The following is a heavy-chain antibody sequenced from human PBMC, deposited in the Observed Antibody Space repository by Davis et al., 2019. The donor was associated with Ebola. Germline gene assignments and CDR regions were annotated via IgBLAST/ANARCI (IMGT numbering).Heavy chain of an antibody. Sequence: SGPTLVKPTQTLTLTCTFSGFSISTSGVGVGWIRQPPGKALEWLALIYWDDDKRYSPSLKSRLTITRDTSKNQVVLTMTNMDPVDTATYYCAHSCSGGSCRYYYYGMDVWGQGTTVTVSS. V-gene: IGHV2-5*02. CDR3: AHSCSGGSCRYYYYGMDV. J-gene: IGHJ6*02. CDR2: IYWDDDK. D-gene: IGHD2-15*01. CDR1: GFSISTSGVG.